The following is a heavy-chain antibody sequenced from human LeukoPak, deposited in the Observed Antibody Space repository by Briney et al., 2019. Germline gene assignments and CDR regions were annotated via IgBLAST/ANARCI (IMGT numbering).Heavy chain of an antibody. CDR3: ARSYYDSSGSIHDAFDI. CDR2: IWYDGSNK. CDR1: GFTFSSYG. V-gene: IGHV3-33*01. Sequence: VQPGRSLRLSCAASGFTFSSYGMHWVRQAPGKGLEWVAVIWYDGSNKYYADSVKGRFTISRDNSKNTLYLQMNSLRAEDTAVYYCARSYYDSSGSIHDAFDIWGQGTMVTVSS. D-gene: IGHD3-22*01. J-gene: IGHJ3*02.